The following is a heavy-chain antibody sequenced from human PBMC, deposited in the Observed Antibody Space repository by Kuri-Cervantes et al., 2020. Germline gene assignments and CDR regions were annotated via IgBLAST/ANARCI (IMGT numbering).Heavy chain of an antibody. Sequence: GGSLRLSCTASGFIFSNYAMHWVRQAPGKGLEWVAVISYGGNNKYYADSVKGRFTISRHNSKNTLYLQMNSLRTEDTAVYYCARIPRGYSGYDDYYYIDVWGKGTTVTVSS. CDR2: ISYGGNNK. CDR3: ARIPRGYSGYDDYYYIDV. J-gene: IGHJ6*03. D-gene: IGHD5-12*01. CDR1: GFIFSNYA. V-gene: IGHV3-30*14.